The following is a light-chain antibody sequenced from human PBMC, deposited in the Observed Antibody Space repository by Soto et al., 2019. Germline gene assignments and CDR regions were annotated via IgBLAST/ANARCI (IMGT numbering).Light chain of an antibody. J-gene: IGLJ1*01. V-gene: IGLV1-40*01. CDR1: NSNIGAAYD. Sequence: QAVVTQPPSVSGAPGQRVTISCTGSNSNIGAAYDVHWYQHLPGTAPKLLIYGNSHRPSGVPDRFSGSKSGTSASLAITGLQAEDEADYYCQSYDSSLSGYVFGTGTKVTVL. CDR3: QSYDSSLSGYV. CDR2: GNS.